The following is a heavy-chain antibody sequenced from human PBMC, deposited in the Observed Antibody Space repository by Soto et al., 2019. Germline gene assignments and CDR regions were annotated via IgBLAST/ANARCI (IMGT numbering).Heavy chain of an antibody. V-gene: IGHV4-39*01. CDR1: GDSISSSSSF. J-gene: IGHJ5*02. CDR2: IYYSGST. Sequence: QLHLQESGPGLVKPSETLSLTCTVSGDSISSSSSFWAWIRQPPEKGLEWIGSIYYSGSTYYNPSLKSRVTISVDTSKNQFSLKLSSVTAADTAIFYCAKQTSTPYKSFEPWGQGTLVTVSS. CDR3: AKQTSTPYKSFEP. D-gene: IGHD2-15*01.